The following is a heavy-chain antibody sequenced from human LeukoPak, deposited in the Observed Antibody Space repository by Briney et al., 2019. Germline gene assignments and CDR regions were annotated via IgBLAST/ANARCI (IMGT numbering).Heavy chain of an antibody. V-gene: IGHV3-23*01. CDR3: AKGSSRDGYNLRFDY. J-gene: IGHJ4*02. CDR1: GFTFSSYA. D-gene: IGHD5-24*01. CDR2: ISGSGGST. Sequence: PGGSLRLSCAASGFTFSSYAMSWVRQAPGKGLEWVSAISGSGGSTYYADSVKGRFTTSRDNSKNTLYLQMNSLRAEDTAVYYCAKGSSRDGYNLRFDYWGQGTLVTVSS.